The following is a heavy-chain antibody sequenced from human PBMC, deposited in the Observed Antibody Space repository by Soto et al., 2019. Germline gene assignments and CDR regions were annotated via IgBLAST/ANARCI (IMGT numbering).Heavy chain of an antibody. J-gene: IGHJ6*02. D-gene: IGHD6-13*01. CDR3: ARGIAAAAARGMDV. V-gene: IGHV1-2*04. Sequence: ASLKVSCNASGYTFTGYYMHWVRQAPGQGLEWMGWINPNSGGTNYAQKFQGWVTMTRDTSISTAYMELSRLRSDDTAVYYCARGIAAAAARGMDVWGQGTTVTVSS. CDR1: GYTFTGYY. CDR2: INPNSGGT.